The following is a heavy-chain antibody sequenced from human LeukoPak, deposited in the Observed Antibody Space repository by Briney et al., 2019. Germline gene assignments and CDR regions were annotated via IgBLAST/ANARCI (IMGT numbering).Heavy chain of an antibody. D-gene: IGHD2-2*01. J-gene: IGHJ6*03. CDR2: IYYRGST. Sequence: SETLSLTCTVSGGSISSSSYYWGWIRQPPGKGLEWIGSIYYRGSTYYNPSLKSRVTISVDTSKNQFSLKLSSVTAADTAVYYCAKESSCSSTSCSFYYYYYYMDVWGKGTTVTVSS. V-gene: IGHV4-39*07. CDR1: GGSISSSSYY. CDR3: AKESSCSSTSCSFYYYYYYMDV.